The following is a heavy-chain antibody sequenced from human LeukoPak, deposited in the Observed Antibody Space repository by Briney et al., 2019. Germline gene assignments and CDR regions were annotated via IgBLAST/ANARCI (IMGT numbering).Heavy chain of an antibody. V-gene: IGHV3-7*01. CDR1: GFTFSPYW. CDR2: IKPDGSEG. CDR3: ARALVATIDDY. Sequence: QTGGSLRLSCAASGFTFSPYWMSWVRQAPGKGLEWVANIKPDGSEGYYVDSVKGRFTISRDNAKNSLYLQMNSLRAEDTAVYYCARALVATIDDYWGQGTLVTVSS. D-gene: IGHD5-12*01. J-gene: IGHJ4*02.